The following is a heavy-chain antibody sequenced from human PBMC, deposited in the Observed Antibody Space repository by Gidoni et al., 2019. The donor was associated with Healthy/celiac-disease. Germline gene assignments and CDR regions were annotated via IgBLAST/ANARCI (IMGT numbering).Heavy chain of an antibody. CDR3: AKANYGDYPLTIYDEYFQH. D-gene: IGHD4-17*01. J-gene: IGHJ1*01. V-gene: IGHV3-9*01. CDR2: ISWNSGSI. CDR1: GLTFDDYA. Sequence: EVQLVESGGGLVQPGRSLRLSCAASGLTFDDYAMNWVRQAPGKGLEWVSGISWNSGSIGYADSVKGRFTISRDNAKNSLYLQMNSLRAEDTALYYCAKANYGDYPLTIYDEYFQHWGQGTLVTVSS.